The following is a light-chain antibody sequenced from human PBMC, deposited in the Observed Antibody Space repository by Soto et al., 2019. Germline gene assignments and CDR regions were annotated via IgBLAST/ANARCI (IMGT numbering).Light chain of an antibody. CDR1: SSDVGGYNY. CDR2: DVS. CDR3: SSYTSSSTVV. J-gene: IGLJ2*01. V-gene: IGLV2-14*01. Sequence: QSVLTQPASVYGSPGQSITISCTGTSSDVGGYNYVSWYQQHPDKAPKLMIYDVSNRPSGVSNRFSGSKSGNTASLTISGLQAEDEADYYCSSYTSSSTVVFGGGTKLTVL.